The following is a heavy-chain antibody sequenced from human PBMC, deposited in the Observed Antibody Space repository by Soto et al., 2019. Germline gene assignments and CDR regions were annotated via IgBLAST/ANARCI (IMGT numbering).Heavy chain of an antibody. CDR2: IKWDASEK. Sequence: PGGSLRLSCAASGFSFGIYWMSWVRQAPGEGLEWLATIKWDASEKKYVDSVKGRFTMSRDNVKNSLFLQMDSLRAEDTAVYYCARDSEYGSGASVNHFRDYWGHGTLVTVSS. J-gene: IGHJ4*01. CDR1: GFSFGIYW. V-gene: IGHV3-7*01. D-gene: IGHD3-10*01. CDR3: ARDSEYGSGASVNHFRDY.